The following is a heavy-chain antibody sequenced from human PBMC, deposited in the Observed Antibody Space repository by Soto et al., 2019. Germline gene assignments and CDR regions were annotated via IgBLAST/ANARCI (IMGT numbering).Heavy chain of an antibody. J-gene: IGHJ4*02. V-gene: IGHV2-26*01. CDR2: IFSNDEK. D-gene: IGHD3-22*01. Sequence: GSGPTLVNPTETLTLTCTVSGFSLSNARMGVSWIRQPPGKALEWLAHIFSNDEKSYSTSLKSRLTISKDTSKSQVVLTMTNMDPVDTATYYCARIARYYYDSSGYPDYWGQGTLVTVSS. CDR1: GFSLSNARMG. CDR3: ARIARYYYDSSGYPDY.